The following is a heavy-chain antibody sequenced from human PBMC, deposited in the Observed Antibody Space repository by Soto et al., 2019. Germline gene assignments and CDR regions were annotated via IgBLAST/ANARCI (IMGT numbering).Heavy chain of an antibody. CDR1: GFTFSSYA. Sequence: GGSLRLSCAASGFTFSSYAMSWVRQAPGKGLEWVSVIRGSGGSTFYADSVKGRFTISRDDSKNTVYLQMNSLRAEDTAVYYCAKRAGGGGEPIDHWGQGTLVNVSS. J-gene: IGHJ4*02. CDR2: IRGSGGST. D-gene: IGHD2-8*02. V-gene: IGHV3-23*01. CDR3: AKRAGGGGEPIDH.